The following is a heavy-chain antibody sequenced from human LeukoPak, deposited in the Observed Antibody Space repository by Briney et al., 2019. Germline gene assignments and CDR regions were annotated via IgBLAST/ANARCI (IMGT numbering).Heavy chain of an antibody. Sequence: ASVKVSCKVSGYTLTELSMHWVRQAPGKGLEWMGGFDPEDGETIYAQKFQGRVTITADESTSTAYMELSSLRSEDTAVYYCARQERGWFDYWGQGTLVTVSS. CDR1: GYTLTELS. CDR2: FDPEDGET. D-gene: IGHD2-15*01. J-gene: IGHJ4*02. CDR3: ARQERGWFDY. V-gene: IGHV1-24*01.